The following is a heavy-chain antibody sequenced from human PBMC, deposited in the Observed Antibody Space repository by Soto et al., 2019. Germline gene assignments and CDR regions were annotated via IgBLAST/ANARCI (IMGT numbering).Heavy chain of an antibody. CDR1: GVSVSDYH. Sequence: SETLSLTCSVSGVSVSDYHWTWIRLTPKKELQWIGFIHYNGRTDSSPSLKSRVTISVDKSKNQFSLKLTSVTAADTAVYYCARHPIRYYDVLTGQIVYPEFNWVDPWGHGILVTVSS. CDR2: IHYNGRT. J-gene: IGHJ5*02. D-gene: IGHD3-9*01. V-gene: IGHV4-59*08. CDR3: ARHPIRYYDVLTGQIVYPEFNWVDP.